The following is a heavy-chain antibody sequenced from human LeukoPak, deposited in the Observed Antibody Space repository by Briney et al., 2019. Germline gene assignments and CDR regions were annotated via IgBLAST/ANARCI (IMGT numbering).Heavy chain of an antibody. CDR3: ARHLAPSSGYLTLDY. CDR1: GGSISPYY. CDR2: IYYTGIS. J-gene: IGHJ4*02. Sequence: PSEALSLTCTVSGGSISPYYWSWIRQSPGKGLEWIAHIYYTGISDHNPSLKSRVTISADTSKNQFSLKLSSVTAADTAIYYCARHLAPSSGYLTLDYWGQGTLVTVSS. V-gene: IGHV4-59*08. D-gene: IGHD3-22*01.